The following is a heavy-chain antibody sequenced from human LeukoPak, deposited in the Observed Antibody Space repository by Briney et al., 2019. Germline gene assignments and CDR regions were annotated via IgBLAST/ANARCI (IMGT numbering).Heavy chain of an antibody. V-gene: IGHV3-33*01. CDR1: GFTFSSYG. D-gene: IGHD6-19*01. Sequence: GGSLRLSCAASGFTFSSYGMHLVRQAPGKGLEWVAVIWYDGSNKYYADSVKGRFTISRDNSKNTLYLQMNSLRAEDTAVYYCARGEGTLAGRRWPYSFYYYVDVWGKGTTVTASS. CDR2: IWYDGSNK. J-gene: IGHJ6*03. CDR3: ARGEGTLAGRRWPYSFYYYVDV.